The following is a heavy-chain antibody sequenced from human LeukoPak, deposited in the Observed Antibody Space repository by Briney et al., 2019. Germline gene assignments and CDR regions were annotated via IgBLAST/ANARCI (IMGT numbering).Heavy chain of an antibody. V-gene: IGHV1-69*13. CDR3: ARDGYYDILTGYSLPNFDY. CDR2: IIPIFGTA. Sequence: SVKVSCKASGGTFSSYAISWVRQAPGQGLEWMGGIIPIFGTANYAQKFQGRVTITADESTSTAYMELSSLRSEDTAVYYCARDGYYDILTGYSLPNFDYWGQGTLVTVSS. CDR1: GGTFSSYA. D-gene: IGHD3-9*01. J-gene: IGHJ4*02.